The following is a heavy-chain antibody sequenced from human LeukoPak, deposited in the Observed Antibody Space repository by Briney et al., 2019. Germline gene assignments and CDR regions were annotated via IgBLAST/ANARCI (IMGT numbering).Heavy chain of an antibody. CDR3: ARDRRYCSSTSCYLSFGY. D-gene: IGHD2-2*01. V-gene: IGHV1-18*01. CDR2: ISAYNGDT. Sequence: ASVKVSCKASGGTFSSYAISWVRQAPGQGLEWMGWISAYNGDTNYAQKLQGRVTMTTDTSTSTAYMELRSLRSDDTAVYYCARDRRYCSSTSCYLSFGYWGQGTLVTVSS. CDR1: GGTFSSYA. J-gene: IGHJ4*02.